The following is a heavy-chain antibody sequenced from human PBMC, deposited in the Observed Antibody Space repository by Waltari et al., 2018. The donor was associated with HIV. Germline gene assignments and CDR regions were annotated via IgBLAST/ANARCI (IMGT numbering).Heavy chain of an antibody. CDR3: ARISVTYCGGDCSYFDY. J-gene: IGHJ4*02. Sequence: QVQLVQSGGGVVQPGRSLRLSCAAAGFTFNHYGLHWVRQAPGKGLEWVAVIWYDGSNKYYADSVKGRFTISRDNSKNTLYLQMNTLRVEDTAVYYCARISVTYCGGDCSYFDYWGQGTLVTVSS. V-gene: IGHV3-33*01. CDR2: IWYDGSNK. D-gene: IGHD2-21*02. CDR1: GFTFNHYG.